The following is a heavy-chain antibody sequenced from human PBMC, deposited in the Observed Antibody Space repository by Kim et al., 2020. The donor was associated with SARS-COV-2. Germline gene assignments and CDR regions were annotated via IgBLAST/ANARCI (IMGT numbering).Heavy chain of an antibody. J-gene: IGHJ4*02. V-gene: IGHV3-53*01. Sequence: GRPYYADSLKGRFTISRDNSQNTVYLQLNSLRVDDTAVYYCARGMHTFGYWGQGTLVAVSS. CDR2: GRP. CDR3: ARGMHTFGY.